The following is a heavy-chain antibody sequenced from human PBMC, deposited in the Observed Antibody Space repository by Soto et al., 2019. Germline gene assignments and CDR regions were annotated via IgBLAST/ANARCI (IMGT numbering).Heavy chain of an antibody. J-gene: IGHJ6*02. CDR3: ARVSPSDTTLSFGYYYYGMDV. D-gene: IGHD1-26*01. V-gene: IGHV3-30-3*01. Sequence: QVQLVESGGGVVQPGRSLRLSCAAPGFTFSSYAMHWVRQAPGKGLEWVAVISYDGSNKYYADSVKGRFTISRGNSKNTLYLQMNSLRAEDTAVYYCARVSPSDTTLSFGYYYYGMDVWGHGTTVTVS. CDR2: ISYDGSNK. CDR1: GFTFSSYA.